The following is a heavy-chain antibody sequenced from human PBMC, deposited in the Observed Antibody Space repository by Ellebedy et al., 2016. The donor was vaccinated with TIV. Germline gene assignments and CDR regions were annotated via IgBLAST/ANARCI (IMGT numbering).Heavy chain of an antibody. CDR1: GYTFTSYD. CDR2: MHPNSADT. V-gene: IGHV1-8*01. J-gene: IGHJ4*02. CDR3: ARGFSSGWNLD. D-gene: IGHD6-19*01. Sequence: AASVKVSCKASGYTFTSYDITWVRQATGQGLEWMGWMHPNSADTGYSQEFQGRVTMTRNTSISTAYMELSRLRSEDTAVYYCARGFSSGWNLDWGQGTLVTVSS.